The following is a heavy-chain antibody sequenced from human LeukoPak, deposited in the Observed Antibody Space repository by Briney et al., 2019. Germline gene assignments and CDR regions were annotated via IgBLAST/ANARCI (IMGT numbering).Heavy chain of an antibody. J-gene: IGHJ4*02. CDR3: ARSEFWSGYLDY. CDR1: GGSISSYY. CDR2: IYTSGST. Sequence: SETLSLTCTVSGGSISSYYWSWIGQPAGKGLEWIGRIYTSGSTNYNPSLTSRGTMSVDTSKKQFSLKLSSVTAADTAVYYCARSEFWSGYLDYWGQGTLVTVSS. V-gene: IGHV4-4*07. D-gene: IGHD3-3*01.